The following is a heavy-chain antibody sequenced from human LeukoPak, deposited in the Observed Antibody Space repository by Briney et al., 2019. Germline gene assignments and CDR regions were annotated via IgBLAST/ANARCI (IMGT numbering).Heavy chain of an antibody. CDR3: ARGTYYYDSSGYPTDY. V-gene: IGHV3-33*01. J-gene: IGHJ4*02. CDR1: GFTFSSYG. D-gene: IGHD3-22*01. CDR2: IWYDGSNK. Sequence: PGGSLRLSCAASGFTFSSYGMHWLRQAPGKGLEWVAVIWYDGSNKYYADSVKSRFTISRDNSKNTLYLQMNSLRAEDTAVYYCARGTYYYDSSGYPTDYWGQGTLVTVSS.